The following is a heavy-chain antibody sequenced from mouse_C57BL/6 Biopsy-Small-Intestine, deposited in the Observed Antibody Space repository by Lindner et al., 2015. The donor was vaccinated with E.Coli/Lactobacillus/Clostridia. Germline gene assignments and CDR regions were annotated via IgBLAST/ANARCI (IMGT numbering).Heavy chain of an antibody. Sequence: SVKVSCKASGYTFSAYGISWVRQAPGQGLEWMGWISADTGDTIYTQNLQGRVTMTRDTSTTTAYMELTSLRSDDTGIYYCVRESQDRETTVIFLHHWGQGTLVTVS. CDR2: ISADTGDT. D-gene: IGHD2-14*01. J-gene: IGHJ3*01. CDR3: VRESQDRETTVIFLHH. CDR1: GYTFSAYG. V-gene: IGHV1-84*02.